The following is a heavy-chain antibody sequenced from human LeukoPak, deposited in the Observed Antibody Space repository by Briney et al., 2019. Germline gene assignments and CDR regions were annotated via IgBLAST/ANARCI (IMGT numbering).Heavy chain of an antibody. J-gene: IGHJ3*02. CDR3: ARSRPGQQLVNAFDI. CDR2: ISSNGGST. Sequence: GGSLRLSCAASGFTFSSYAMHWVRQAPGKGLEYVSAISSNGGSTYYANSVKGRFTISRDNSKNTLYLQMGSLRAEDMAVYYCARSRPGQQLVNAFDIWGQGTMVTVSS. D-gene: IGHD6-13*01. V-gene: IGHV3-64*01. CDR1: GFTFSSYA.